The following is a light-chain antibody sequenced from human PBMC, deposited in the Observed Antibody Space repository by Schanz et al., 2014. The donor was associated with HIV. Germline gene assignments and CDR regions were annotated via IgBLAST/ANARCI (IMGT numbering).Light chain of an antibody. CDR1: QAVNSGH. V-gene: IGKV3-20*01. CDR2: GAS. J-gene: IGKJ4*01. Sequence: EIVLTQSPGSLSVSPGDRATLSCTASQAVNSGHLAWYQQRPGQAPRLLISGASRRATGIPDRFSGGGSGTDFTLTISSLEPEDFAVYYCQYFGNSGGTFGGGTKVEIK. CDR3: QYFGNSGGT.